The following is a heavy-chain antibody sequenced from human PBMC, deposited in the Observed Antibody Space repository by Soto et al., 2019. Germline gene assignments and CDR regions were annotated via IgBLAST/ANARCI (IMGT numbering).Heavy chain of an antibody. J-gene: IGHJ4*02. CDR3: ARDGSPPFTNWIDYFDY. V-gene: IGHV4-31*03. CDR1: GGSISSGGYY. CDR2: IYYSGST. D-gene: IGHD2-8*01. Sequence: QVQLQESGPGLVKPSQTLSLTCTVSGGSISSGGYYWSWIRQHPGKGLEWIGYIYYSGSTYYNPSLKSRVTISVDTSKNQFSLKLSSVTAADTAVYYCARDGSPPFTNWIDYFDYWGQGTLVTVSS.